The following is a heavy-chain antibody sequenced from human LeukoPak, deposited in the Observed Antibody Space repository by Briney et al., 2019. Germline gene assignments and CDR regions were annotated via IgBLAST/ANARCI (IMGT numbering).Heavy chain of an antibody. CDR2: IYYSGNT. CDR3: ARGGSAVLRFLEWLPQNWFDP. CDR1: GGSISSSSYY. D-gene: IGHD3-3*01. Sequence: SSETLSLTCTVSGGSISSSSYYWGWIRQPPGKGLEWIGSIYYSGNTNYNPSLKSRVTISVDTSKNQFSLKLSSVTAADTAVYYCARGGSAVLRFLEWLPQNWFDPWGQGTLVTVSS. J-gene: IGHJ5*02. V-gene: IGHV4-39*07.